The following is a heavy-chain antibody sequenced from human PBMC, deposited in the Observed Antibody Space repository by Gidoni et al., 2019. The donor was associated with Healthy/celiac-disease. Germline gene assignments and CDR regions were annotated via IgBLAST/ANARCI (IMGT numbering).Heavy chain of an antibody. CDR2: ISSSSSYI. V-gene: IGHV3-21*01. CDR1: GFTFSSYS. Sequence: EVQLVESGGGLVKPGGSLRLSCAASGFTFSSYSMNWVRQAPGKGMEWVSSISSSSSYIYYADSGKGRFTISRDNAKNSLYLQMNSLRAEDTAVYYCASPITDFDYWGQGTLVTVSS. CDR3: ASPITDFDY. D-gene: IGHD1-20*01. J-gene: IGHJ4*02.